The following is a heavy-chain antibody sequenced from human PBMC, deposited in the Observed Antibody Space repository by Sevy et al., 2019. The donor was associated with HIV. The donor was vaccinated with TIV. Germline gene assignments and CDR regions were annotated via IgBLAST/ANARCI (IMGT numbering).Heavy chain of an antibody. J-gene: IGHJ4*02. CDR1: GFTVNSNY. V-gene: IGHV3-66*01. D-gene: IGHD5-18*01. CDR2: IHSDDTT. CDR3: ARGKSGYGYALNY. Sequence: GGSLRLSCAASGFTVNSNYMTWVRQAPGKGLEGVSVIHSDDTTYHADSVKGRFTISSDNFKNTLYLHMGSLRAEDTAVYYCARGKSGYGYALNYWGQGTLVTVSS.